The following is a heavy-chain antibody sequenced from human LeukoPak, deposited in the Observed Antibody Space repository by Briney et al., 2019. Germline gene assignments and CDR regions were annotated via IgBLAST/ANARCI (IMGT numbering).Heavy chain of an antibody. D-gene: IGHD1-7*01. V-gene: IGHV3-49*04. CDR2: IRSKAYGGTT. J-gene: IGHJ4*02. CDR1: GFTFGDYA. CDR3: TSITETTGFDY. Sequence: PGRSLRLSCTASGFTFGDYAMSWVRQAPGKGLEWVGFIRSKAYGGTTEYAASVKGRFTISRDDSKSIAYLQMNSLKTEDTAVYYCTSITETTGFDYWGQGTLVAVSS.